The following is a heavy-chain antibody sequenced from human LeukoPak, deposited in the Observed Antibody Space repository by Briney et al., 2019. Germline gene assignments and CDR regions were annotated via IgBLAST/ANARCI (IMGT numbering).Heavy chain of an antibody. CDR1: GFTFSSYA. Sequence: GGSLRLSCAASGFTFSSYAMSWVRQAPGEGLEWVSAISGSGGSTYYADSVKGRFTISRDNSKNMLYLRMNSLRAEDTAVYYCAKDRRYSSGWPVFDYWGQGTLVTVSS. D-gene: IGHD6-19*01. J-gene: IGHJ4*02. CDR3: AKDRRYSSGWPVFDY. CDR2: ISGSGGST. V-gene: IGHV3-23*01.